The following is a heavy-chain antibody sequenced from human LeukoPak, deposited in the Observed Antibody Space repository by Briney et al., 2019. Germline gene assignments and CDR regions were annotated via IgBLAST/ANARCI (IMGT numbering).Heavy chain of an antibody. J-gene: IGHJ4*02. CDR1: GHTFTGYY. Sequence: GASVKVSCKASGHTFTGYYMHWVRQAPGQGLEWMGRINPNSGGTNYAQKFQGRVTMTRDTSISTAYMELSRLRSDDTAVYYCARGRVNSGWFPGDYWGQGTLVTVSS. D-gene: IGHD6-19*01. CDR2: INPNSGGT. V-gene: IGHV1-2*06. CDR3: ARGRVNSGWFPGDY.